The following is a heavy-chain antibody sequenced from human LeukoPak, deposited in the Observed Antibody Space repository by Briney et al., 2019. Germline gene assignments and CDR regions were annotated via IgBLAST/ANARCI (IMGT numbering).Heavy chain of an antibody. CDR3: ASGRQLGY. CDR1: GFTFSNYW. D-gene: IGHD6-13*01. V-gene: IGHV3-7*01. Sequence: GGSLRLSCAASGFTFSNYWMSWVRQAPGKGLEWVANIKEDGSEKYYVDSVKSRFTISRDNARNSLYLQMNSLRAEDTAVYYCASGRQLGYWGQGTLVTVSS. J-gene: IGHJ4*02. CDR2: IKEDGSEK.